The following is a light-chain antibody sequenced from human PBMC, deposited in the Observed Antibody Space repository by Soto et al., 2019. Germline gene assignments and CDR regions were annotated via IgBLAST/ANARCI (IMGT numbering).Light chain of an antibody. CDR2: GAS. CDR1: QSVSSN. V-gene: IGKV3-15*01. CDR3: QQYNNWPLWT. Sequence: EIVMTQSPATLSVSPGERATLSCRASQSVSSNLAWYQQKPGQAPRLLIYGASTRATGIPARFSGSGSGTEFTLTISSRQSEYFAVYYCQQYNNWPLWTFGQGTKVEIK. J-gene: IGKJ1*01.